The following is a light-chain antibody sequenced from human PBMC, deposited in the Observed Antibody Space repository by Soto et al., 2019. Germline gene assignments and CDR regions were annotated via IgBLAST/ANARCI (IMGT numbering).Light chain of an antibody. CDR3: QQYGNSPRT. CDR2: GAS. CDR1: QSVSSSF. J-gene: IGKJ1*01. Sequence: EIGLTQSPGTLSLSPGERATLSCRASQSVSSSFLAWHQQKPGQAPRHLIYGASSRATGIPDRFSGSGSGTDFTLTISRLEPDDFAVYYCQQYGNSPRTFGQGTKVEIK. V-gene: IGKV3-20*01.